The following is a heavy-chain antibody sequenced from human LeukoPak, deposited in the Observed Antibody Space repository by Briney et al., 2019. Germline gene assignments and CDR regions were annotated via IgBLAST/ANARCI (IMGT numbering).Heavy chain of an antibody. D-gene: IGHD4-11*01. CDR3: ARGLQPYRGGNFDY. J-gene: IGHJ4*02. CDR1: GGSISSSTYY. V-gene: IGHV4-31*03. CDR2: IYYSGST. Sequence: SETLSLTCTVSGGSISSSTYYWGWIRQHPGKGLEWIGYIYYSGSTYYNPSLKSRVTISVDTSKNQFSLKLSSVTAADTAVYYCARGLQPYRGGNFDYWGQGTLVTVSS.